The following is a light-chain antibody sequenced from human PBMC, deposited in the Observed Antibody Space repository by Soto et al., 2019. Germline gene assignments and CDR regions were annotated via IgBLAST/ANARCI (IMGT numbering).Light chain of an antibody. J-gene: IGKJ1*01. CDR3: QQRSNWPSWT. V-gene: IGKV3-11*01. Sequence: EIVFTQSPATLYLSPGERATLSCRASQSVSSYLAWYQQKPGQAPRLLIYDASNRATGITARFSGSGSGTDFELTISSLEPKALAFYSCQQRSNWPSWTFGQGTKVEIK. CDR1: QSVSSY. CDR2: DAS.